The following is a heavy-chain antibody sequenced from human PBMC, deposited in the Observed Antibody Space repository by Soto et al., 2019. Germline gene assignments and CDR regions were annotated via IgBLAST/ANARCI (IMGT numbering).Heavy chain of an antibody. J-gene: IGHJ4*02. V-gene: IGHV1-18*04. CDR1: GYTFTSYY. D-gene: IGHD3-3*01. Sequence: RASVKVSCKASGYTFTSYYMHWVRQAPGQGLEWMGWISAYNGNTNYAQKLQGRVTMTTDTSTSTAYMELRSLRSDDTAVYYCARDRLDYYDFWSGHYLDYWGQGTLVTVSS. CDR3: ARDRLDYYDFWSGHYLDY. CDR2: ISAYNGNT.